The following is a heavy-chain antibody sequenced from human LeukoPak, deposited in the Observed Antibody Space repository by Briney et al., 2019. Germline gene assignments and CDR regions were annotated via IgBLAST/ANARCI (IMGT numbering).Heavy chain of an antibody. J-gene: IGHJ3*02. CDR1: RFTFSAYA. D-gene: IGHD2-2*01. CDR2: ISGSVDIT. Sequence: GGSLRLSCAASRFTFSAYAMSWVRQAPGKGLEWVSAISGSVDITYYADSVKGRFTISRDNSQTALYLQMNSLRAEDTAVYYCAKAPYCISTTCYGYAFDIWGQGTMVTVSS. CDR3: AKAPYCISTTCYGYAFDI. V-gene: IGHV3-23*01.